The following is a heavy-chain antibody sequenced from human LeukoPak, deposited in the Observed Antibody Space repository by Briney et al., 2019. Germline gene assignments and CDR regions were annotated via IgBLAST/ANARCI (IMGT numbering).Heavy chain of an antibody. Sequence: GGSLRLSCAASGFTFSSYWMHWVRQVPGKGLVWVSRINSDGSSTSYADSVKGRFTISRDNAKNTLYLQMDSLRAEDTAVYYCARGRFRYDSSGYQVDYWGQGTLVTVSS. CDR3: ARGRFRYDSSGYQVDY. CDR2: INSDGSST. CDR1: GFTFSSYW. V-gene: IGHV3-74*01. D-gene: IGHD3-22*01. J-gene: IGHJ4*02.